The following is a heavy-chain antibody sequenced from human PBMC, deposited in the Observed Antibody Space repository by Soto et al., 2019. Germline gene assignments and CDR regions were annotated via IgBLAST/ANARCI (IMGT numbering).Heavy chain of an antibody. J-gene: IGHJ3*02. CDR1: GLTVSSNY. CDR2: LYSGGST. D-gene: IGHD3-10*01. Sequence: EVQLVETGGGLIQPGGSLRLSCAASGLTVSSNYMNWVRQAPGKGLEWVSVLYSGGSTHYAGSVKGRFIISRDNSKNTLYLQMNSLRVEYTAVYYCARDRPGDEGDGFDIWGHGTMVTFSS. CDR3: ARDRPGDEGDGFDI. V-gene: IGHV3-53*02.